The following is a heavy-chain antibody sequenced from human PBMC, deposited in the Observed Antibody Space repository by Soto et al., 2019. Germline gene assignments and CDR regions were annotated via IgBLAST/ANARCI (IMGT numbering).Heavy chain of an antibody. J-gene: IGHJ6*02. CDR1: GGSISSGDYY. CDR3: ARGEPYYGMDV. Sequence: SETLSLTCTVSGGSISSGDYYWSWIRQPPGKGLEWIGYIYYSGSTYYNPSLKSRVTISVDTSKNQFSLKLSSVTAADTAVYYCARGEPYYGMDVWGQGTTVTVSS. CDR2: IYYSGST. V-gene: IGHV4-30-4*01.